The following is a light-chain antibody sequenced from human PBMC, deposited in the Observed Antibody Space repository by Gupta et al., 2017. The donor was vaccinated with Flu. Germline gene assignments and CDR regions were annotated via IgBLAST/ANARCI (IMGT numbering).Light chain of an antibody. CDR1: QSVSSSY. V-gene: IGKV3-20*01. Sequence: IVLTQSPGTLYVSTGERATLSGRASQSVSSSYLARYQQQPGQAPRLLPYGASSTATGIPDRCSGSGSGTDFTLTIIRLEPDDFALYYCQQYGSSPFFGGGTKVEIK. CDR3: QQYGSSPF. J-gene: IGKJ4*01. CDR2: GAS.